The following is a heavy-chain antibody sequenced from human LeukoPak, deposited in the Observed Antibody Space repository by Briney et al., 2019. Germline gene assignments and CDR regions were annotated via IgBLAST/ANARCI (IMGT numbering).Heavy chain of an antibody. CDR2: ISGSGGST. D-gene: IGHD3-22*01. Sequence: LPGGSLRLSCAASGFTFSTYAMSWVRQAPGKGLEWVSAISGSGGSTYYADSVKGRFTISRDNSKNTLYLQMNSLRAEDTAIYYCAKSAYSDSSGYYRGYCFDYWGQGTLVTVSS. CDR3: AKSAYSDSSGYYRGYCFDY. J-gene: IGHJ4*02. V-gene: IGHV3-23*01. CDR1: GFTFSTYA.